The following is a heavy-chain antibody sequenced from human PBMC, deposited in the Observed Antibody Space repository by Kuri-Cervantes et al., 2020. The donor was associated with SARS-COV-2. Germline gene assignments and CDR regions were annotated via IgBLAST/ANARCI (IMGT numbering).Heavy chain of an antibody. CDR2: ISSSSSTI. CDR1: GFTFSDYY. V-gene: IGHV3-11*04. CDR3: AREGVWGDYPFDY. J-gene: IGHJ4*02. D-gene: IGHD4-17*01. Sequence: GESLKISCAASGFTFSDYYMSWIRQAPGKGLEWVSYISSSSSTIYYADSVKGRFTISRDNAKNSLYLQMNSLRAEDTAVYYCAREGVWGDYPFDYWGQGTLVTVSS.